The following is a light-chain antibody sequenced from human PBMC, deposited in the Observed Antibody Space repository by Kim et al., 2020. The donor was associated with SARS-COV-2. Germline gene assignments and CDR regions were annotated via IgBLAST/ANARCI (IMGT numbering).Light chain of an antibody. CDR2: AAS. V-gene: IGKV1-27*01. CDR3: QKYNSAPPLMYT. J-gene: IGKJ2*01. Sequence: DIQMTQSPSSLSASVGDRVTITCRASQGISNYLAWYQQKPGKVPKLLIYAASTLQSGVPSRFSGSGSGTDFTLTISSLQPEDVATYYCQKYNSAPPLMYTFGQGTKLEI. CDR1: QGISNY.